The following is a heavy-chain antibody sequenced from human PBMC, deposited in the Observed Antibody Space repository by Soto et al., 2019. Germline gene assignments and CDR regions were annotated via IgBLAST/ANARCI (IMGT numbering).Heavy chain of an antibody. D-gene: IGHD2-21*02. CDR2: INHSGST. V-gene: IGHV4-34*01. J-gene: IGHJ6*03. Sequence: SETQSLTCAVYGGSFSGYYWSWIRQPPGKGLEWIGEINHSGSTNYNPSLKSRVTISVDTSKNQFSLKLSSVTAADTAVYYCARGVPVRVTSLDYYYYYMDVWGKGTTVTVSS. CDR3: ARGVPVRVTSLDYYYYYMDV. CDR1: GGSFSGYY.